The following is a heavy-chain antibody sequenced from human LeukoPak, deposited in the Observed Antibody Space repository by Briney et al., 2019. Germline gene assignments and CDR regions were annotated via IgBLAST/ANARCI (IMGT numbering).Heavy chain of an antibody. Sequence: GGSLRLSCAVSGFTFSDYSMNWVRQAPGKGLEWASYISGSSSTIYYTGFVKGRFTISRDNAKNSLYLQMNSLRAEDTAVYYCATVGAFYWGQGTLVTVSS. CDR2: ISGSSSTI. D-gene: IGHD1-26*01. CDR3: ATVGAFY. CDR1: GFTFSDYS. J-gene: IGHJ4*02. V-gene: IGHV3-48*01.